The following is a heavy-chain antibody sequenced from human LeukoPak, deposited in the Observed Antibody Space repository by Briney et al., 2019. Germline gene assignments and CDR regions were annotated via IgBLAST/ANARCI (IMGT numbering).Heavy chain of an antibody. D-gene: IGHD1-7*01. V-gene: IGHV1-18*01. J-gene: IGHJ6*02. CDR1: GYTFTSYG. CDR3: ARLPTRRNWHYELYYYYYGMDV. Sequence: ASVKVSCKASGYTFTSYGISWVRQAPGQGLEWMGWISAYNGNTNYAQKLQGRVTMTTDTSTSTAYMELRSLRSDDTAVYYCARLPTRRNWHYELYYYYYGMDVWGQGTTVTVSS. CDR2: ISAYNGNT.